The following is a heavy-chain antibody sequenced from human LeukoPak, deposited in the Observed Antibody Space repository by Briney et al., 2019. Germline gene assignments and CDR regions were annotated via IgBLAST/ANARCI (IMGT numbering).Heavy chain of an antibody. Sequence: PGGSLRLSCAASGFTFSSYSMNWVRQAPGKGLEWVSYISSSSSTIYYADSVKGRFTISRDNAKNSLYLQMNSLRAEDTAVYYCARDGLLWFGGYYYGMDVWGQGTTVTVSS. D-gene: IGHD3-10*01. CDR1: GFTFSSYS. CDR3: ARDGLLWFGGYYYGMDV. J-gene: IGHJ6*02. CDR2: ISSSSSTI. V-gene: IGHV3-48*01.